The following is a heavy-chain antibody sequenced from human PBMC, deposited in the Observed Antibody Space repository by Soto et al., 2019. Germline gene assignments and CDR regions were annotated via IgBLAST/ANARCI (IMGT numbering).Heavy chain of an antibody. V-gene: IGHV4-59*01. D-gene: IGHD6-19*01. CDR1: GGSISSYY. J-gene: IGHJ6*02. CDR2: IYYSGST. CDR3: ARAGAVAGPYYYYCGMDV. Sequence: PSETLSLTCTVSGGSISSYYWSWIRQPPGKGLEWIGYIYYSGSTNYNPSLKSRVTISVDTSKNQFSLKLSSVTAADTAVYYCARAGAVAGPYYYYCGMDVWGQGTTVTVSS.